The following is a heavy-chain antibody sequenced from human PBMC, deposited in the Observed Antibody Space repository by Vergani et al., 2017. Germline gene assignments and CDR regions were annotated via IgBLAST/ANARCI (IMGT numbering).Heavy chain of an antibody. J-gene: IGHJ6*02. CDR3: ARDLHSVVAGTTGVYYYYYGMDV. CDR1: GFTFSSYS. D-gene: IGHD1-7*01. CDR2: ISSSSSYI. V-gene: IGHV3-21*01. Sequence: EVQLLESGGGLVQPGGSLRLSCAASGFTFSSYSMNWVRQAPGKGLEWVSSISSSSSYIYYADSVKGRFTISRDNAKNSLYLQMNSLRAEDTAVYYCARDLHSVVAGTTGVYYYYYGMDVWGQGTTVTVSS.